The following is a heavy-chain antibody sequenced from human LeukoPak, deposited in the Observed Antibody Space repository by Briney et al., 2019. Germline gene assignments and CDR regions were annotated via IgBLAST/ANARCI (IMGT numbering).Heavy chain of an antibody. D-gene: IGHD3-10*01. CDR2: INRGGST. Sequence: SETLSLTCAVYGGSFSGYYWSWVRQPPGKGLEWVGEINRGGSTNYNPSFKSRVAISVDTSRNQLSLQLRSVTAADPAVYYCARGPDSGSYFAWFDPWGEGTLVTVSS. CDR1: GGSFSGYY. J-gene: IGHJ5*02. V-gene: IGHV4-34*01. CDR3: ARGPDSGSYFAWFDP.